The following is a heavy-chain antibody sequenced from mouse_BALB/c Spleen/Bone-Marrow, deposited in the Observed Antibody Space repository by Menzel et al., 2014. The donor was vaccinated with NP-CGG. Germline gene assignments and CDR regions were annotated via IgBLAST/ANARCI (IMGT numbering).Heavy chain of an antibody. CDR1: GYTFTSYW. Sequence: QVQLQQPGAELAKPGASVKMSCKASGYTFTSYWMHWVKQRPGQGLEWIGYINPSTGYTEHNQRFKDKATLTADKSSSTAYMQLSRQTSEDSAVYYCARRGDSSGYPFAYWGQGTLVTVSA. CDR3: ARRGDSSGYPFAY. J-gene: IGHJ3*01. CDR2: INPSTGYT. D-gene: IGHD3-2*01. V-gene: IGHV1-7*01.